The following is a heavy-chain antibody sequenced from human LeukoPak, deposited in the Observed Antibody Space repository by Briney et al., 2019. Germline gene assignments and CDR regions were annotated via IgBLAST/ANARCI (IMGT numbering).Heavy chain of an antibody. CDR3: VREASGGYFDY. J-gene: IGHJ4*02. CDR1: GYTLSTYH. Sequence: ASVKVSCKASGYTLSTYHMNWVRQAPGQGLEWMGTISPSNGNTNYAQSFRGRVTMTRDTSTSTVYMELTSLTSEDTAVYYCVREASGGYFDYWGQGTQVTVSS. V-gene: IGHV1-46*01. D-gene: IGHD3-16*01. CDR2: ISPSNGNT.